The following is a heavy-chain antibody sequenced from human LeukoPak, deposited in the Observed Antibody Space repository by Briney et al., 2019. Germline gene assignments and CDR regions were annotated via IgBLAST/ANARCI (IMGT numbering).Heavy chain of an antibody. Sequence: EGSLRLSCAASGFAFSSYGMHWVRQAPGKGLEWVAVISYDGSNKYNADSVKGRFTISRDNSKNTVYLQMNSLRAEDTAVYYCAKVRYSSSYYYGMDVWGQGTTVTVSS. CDR1: GFAFSSYG. V-gene: IGHV3-30*18. CDR3: AKVRYSSSYYYGMDV. J-gene: IGHJ6*02. D-gene: IGHD6-13*01. CDR2: ISYDGSNK.